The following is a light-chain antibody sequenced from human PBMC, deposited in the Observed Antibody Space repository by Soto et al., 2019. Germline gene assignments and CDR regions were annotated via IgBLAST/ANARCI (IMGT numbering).Light chain of an antibody. V-gene: IGLV2-8*01. CDR1: SSDVGAYNY. CDR3: SSYAGNNNVI. Sequence: QSVRTRPPSASGSPGPSVTISCTGTSSDVGAYNYVSWYQQHPGRAPKLLIYEVTGRPSGVPDRFSGSKSGNTASLTVSGLQAEDEADYYCSSYAGNNNVIFGGGTKVTVL. J-gene: IGLJ2*01. CDR2: EVT.